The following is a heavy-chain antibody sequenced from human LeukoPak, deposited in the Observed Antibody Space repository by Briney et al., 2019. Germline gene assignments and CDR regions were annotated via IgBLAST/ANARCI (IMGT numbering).Heavy chain of an antibody. J-gene: IGHJ6*02. CDR2: INHSGST. CDR3: ARVWAEAGLAAKGDYYGMDV. Sequence: SETLSLTCAVYGGSFSGYYWSWIRQPPGKGLEWIGEINHSGSTNYNPSLKSRVTISVDTSKNQFSLKLSSVTAADTAVYYCARVWAEAGLAAKGDYYGMDVWGQGTTVTVSS. CDR1: GGSFSGYY. D-gene: IGHD6-13*01. V-gene: IGHV4-34*01.